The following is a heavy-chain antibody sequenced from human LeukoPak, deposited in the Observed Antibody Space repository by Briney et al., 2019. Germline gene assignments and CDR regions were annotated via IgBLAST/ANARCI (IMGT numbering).Heavy chain of an antibody. V-gene: IGHV4-59*01. CDR3: ARVNPSLWFGEPGWFDP. CDR2: IYSSGST. CDR1: GGSISSYY. J-gene: IGHJ5*02. D-gene: IGHD3-10*01. Sequence: SETLSLTCTVSGGSISSYYWSWIRQPPGKGLEWIGYIYSSGSTNYNPSLKSRVTISVDTSKNQFSLKLSSVTAADTAVYYCARVNPSLWFGEPGWFDPWGQGTLVTVSS.